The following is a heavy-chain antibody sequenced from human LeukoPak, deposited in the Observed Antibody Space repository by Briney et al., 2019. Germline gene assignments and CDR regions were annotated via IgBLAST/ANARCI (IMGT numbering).Heavy chain of an antibody. D-gene: IGHD4-23*01. CDR1: GGSISSSSYY. J-gene: IGHJ5*02. Sequence: SETLSLTCTVSGGSISSSSYYWGWIRQPAGKGLEWIGRIHISGNTNYNPSLKSRLTMSVDTSKNQFSLELSSVTAADTAVYYCARGTVALDPWGQGTLVIVSS. V-gene: IGHV4-61*02. CDR3: ARGTVALDP. CDR2: IHISGNT.